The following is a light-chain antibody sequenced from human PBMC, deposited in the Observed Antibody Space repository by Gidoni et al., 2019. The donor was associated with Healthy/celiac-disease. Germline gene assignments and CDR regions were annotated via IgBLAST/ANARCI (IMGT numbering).Light chain of an antibody. J-gene: IGKJ4*01. Sequence: EIVMTQSPATLSVSPGERATLSCRASQSVSSNLAWYQQKPGQAPRLLIYGASTRATGIPARFSGSGFGTEFTLTLSSLQSEDFAGYYCQQYNNWALPFGGGTKVEIK. CDR2: GAS. CDR3: QQYNNWALP. CDR1: QSVSSN. V-gene: IGKV3-15*01.